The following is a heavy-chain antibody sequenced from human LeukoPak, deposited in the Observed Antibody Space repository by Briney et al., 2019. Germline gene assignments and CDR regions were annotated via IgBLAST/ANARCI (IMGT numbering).Heavy chain of an antibody. V-gene: IGHV3-30*03. CDR3: ARGYSSSWLGYFDY. J-gene: IGHJ4*02. Sequence: GGSLRLSCAASGFTFSXXXXXXXRQAPXXXXXXXXXVSSDGSIKYYADSGXGRFXISRDTSKNTVYLQMNSLGTEDTAFYYCARGYSSSWLGYFDYWGQGTLVTVSS. D-gene: IGHD6-13*01. CDR1: GFTFSXXX. CDR2: VSSDGSIK.